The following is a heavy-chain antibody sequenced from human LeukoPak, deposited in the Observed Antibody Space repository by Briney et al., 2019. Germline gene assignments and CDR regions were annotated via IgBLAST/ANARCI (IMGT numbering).Heavy chain of an antibody. Sequence: SETLSLTCTVSGGPISSYYWSWIRQPPGKGLEWIGYIYYSGSTNYNPSLKSRVTISVDTSKNQFPLKLSSVTAADTAVYYCARGRMVATDLDYWGQGTLVTVSS. D-gene: IGHD5-12*01. CDR1: GGPISSYY. CDR3: ARGRMVATDLDY. J-gene: IGHJ4*02. CDR2: IYYSGST. V-gene: IGHV4-59*01.